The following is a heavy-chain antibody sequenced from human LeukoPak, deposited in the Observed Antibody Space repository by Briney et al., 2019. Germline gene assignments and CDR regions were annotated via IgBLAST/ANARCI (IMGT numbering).Heavy chain of an antibody. D-gene: IGHD3-10*01. V-gene: IGHV4-34*01. CDR2: INHSGST. CDR1: GGSFSGYY. Sequence: PSETLSLTCAVYGGSFSGYYWSWIRQPPGKGLEWIGEINHSGSTNYNPSLKSRVTISVDTSKNQFYLKLSSVTAADTAVYYCARVRGSGSSPPLDWFDPWGQGTLVTVSS. CDR3: ARVRGSGSSPPLDWFDP. J-gene: IGHJ5*02.